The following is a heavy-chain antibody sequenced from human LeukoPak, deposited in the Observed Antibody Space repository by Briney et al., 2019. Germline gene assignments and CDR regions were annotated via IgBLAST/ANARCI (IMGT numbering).Heavy chain of an antibody. Sequence: GSLRLSCAASGFPFSRYSINWVRRAPGKGLEWVSYIHIDTDTTWYADSVKGRFTTSRDNAKNSLYLQMNSLRVEDTALYYCARDHDWGFDYWGQGTLVTVSS. CDR2: IHIDTDTT. V-gene: IGHV3-48*01. CDR1: GFPFSRYS. J-gene: IGHJ4*02. CDR3: ARDHDWGFDY. D-gene: IGHD7-27*01.